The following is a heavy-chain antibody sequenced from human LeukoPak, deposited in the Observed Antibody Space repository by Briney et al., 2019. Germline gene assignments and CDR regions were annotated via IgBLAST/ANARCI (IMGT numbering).Heavy chain of an antibody. D-gene: IGHD3-10*01. Sequence: ASVKVSCKASGYTFTSYYMHWVRQAPGQGLEWMGIINPSGGSTSYAQKFQGRVTMTTDTSTSTAYMELRSLRSDDTAVYYCARSRHHYASGSLLGPYHDYMDVWGKGTTVTVSS. V-gene: IGHV1-46*01. CDR3: ARSRHHYASGSLLGPYHDYMDV. CDR1: GYTFTSYY. J-gene: IGHJ6*03. CDR2: INPSGGST.